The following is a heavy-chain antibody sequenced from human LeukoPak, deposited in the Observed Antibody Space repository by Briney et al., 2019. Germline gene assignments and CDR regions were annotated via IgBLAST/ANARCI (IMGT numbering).Heavy chain of an antibody. D-gene: IGHD3-10*01. CDR2: INPNSGGT. CDR1: GYTFTGYY. Sequence: ASVKVSCNTFGYTFTGYYMHWVRQAPGQGLEWMGWINPNSGGTNYAQKFQGRVTMTRDTSISTAYMEVSRLRSEDAAVYYCARGHGSGYTNWFDPWGQGTLVTVSS. CDR3: ARGHGSGYTNWFDP. J-gene: IGHJ5*02. V-gene: IGHV1-2*02.